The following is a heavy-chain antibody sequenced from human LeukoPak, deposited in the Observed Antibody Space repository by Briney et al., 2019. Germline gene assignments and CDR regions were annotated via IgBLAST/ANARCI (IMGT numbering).Heavy chain of an antibody. CDR3: TRGSSGRRDN. V-gene: IGHV1-8*01. J-gene: IGHJ4*02. Sequence: ASVTVSCKASVYTFTSCDINWVRQAPGQGLEWMGWMNPNSGNTGYVQSFQGRITMTRDISIGTAYMELSNLTSEDTAIYYCTRGSSGRRDNWGQGTVVTVSA. D-gene: IGHD6-19*01. CDR1: VYTFTSCD. CDR2: MNPNSGNT.